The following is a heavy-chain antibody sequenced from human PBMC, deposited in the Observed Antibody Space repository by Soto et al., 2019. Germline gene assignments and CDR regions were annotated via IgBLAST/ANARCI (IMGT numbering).Heavy chain of an antibody. CDR3: ARVGDPSLHKSVRFDP. Sequence: GASVKVSCKASGDTFTSYAMHWVRQAPGQRLEWMGWINAGNGNTKYSQKFQGRVTITRDTSASTAYMELSSLRSEDTAVYYCARVGDPSLHKSVRFDPWGQGTLVTVSS. J-gene: IGHJ5*02. V-gene: IGHV1-3*01. D-gene: IGHD2-21*01. CDR1: GDTFTSYA. CDR2: INAGNGNT.